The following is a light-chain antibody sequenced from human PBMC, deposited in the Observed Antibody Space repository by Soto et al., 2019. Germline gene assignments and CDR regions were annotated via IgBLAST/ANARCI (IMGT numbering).Light chain of an antibody. CDR1: QSINYR. Sequence: DIQMTHSPSTLSASVGDSVTITFRASQSINYRLAWYQQKPGKAPSLLLYDASSLKSGVPSRFSGSGSGTEFTLTISSLQPDDFATYFCQQYNSYSWTFPQGTKVDIK. J-gene: IGKJ1*01. CDR2: DAS. CDR3: QQYNSYSWT. V-gene: IGKV1-5*01.